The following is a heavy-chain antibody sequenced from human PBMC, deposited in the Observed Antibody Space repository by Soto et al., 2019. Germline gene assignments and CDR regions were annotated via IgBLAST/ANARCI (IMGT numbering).Heavy chain of an antibody. CDR1: GFSFRTYA. Sequence: GGSLRLSCVGSGFSFRTYAMNWVRQSPGKGLEWVSGISAHYGSTLYADSVRGRFTISRDNSKNTLYLQMNSLRAEDTAVYYCAKDPCSSWYCKYFEYWGQGTQVTVSS. CDR3: AKDPCSSWYCKYFEY. CDR2: ISAHYGST. D-gene: IGHD6-13*01. V-gene: IGHV3-23*01. J-gene: IGHJ4*02.